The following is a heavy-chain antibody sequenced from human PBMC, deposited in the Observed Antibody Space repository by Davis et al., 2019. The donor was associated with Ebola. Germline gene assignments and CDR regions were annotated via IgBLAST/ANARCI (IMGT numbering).Heavy chain of an antibody. D-gene: IGHD4-23*01. Sequence: AASVKVSCKASGGTFNSFAFNWVRQAPGQGLEWMGRFIPILGRANNVQKFQGRVTMTRDTSTSTVYMELSSLRSEDTAVYYCARDGTTTVVTPFDYWGQGTLVTVSS. CDR1: GGTFNSFA. V-gene: IGHV1-69*04. J-gene: IGHJ4*02. CDR2: FIPILGRA. CDR3: ARDGTTTVVTPFDY.